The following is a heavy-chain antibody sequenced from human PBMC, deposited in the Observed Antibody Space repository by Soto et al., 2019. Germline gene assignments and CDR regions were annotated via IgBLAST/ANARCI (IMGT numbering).Heavy chain of an antibody. CDR1: DVSFGFYY. CDR3: ARVLCSITGCYSMSIDY. CDR2: IYHSGST. D-gene: IGHD2-2*02. J-gene: IGHJ4*01. V-gene: IGHV4-34*01. Sequence: PSDTQSLSTAVYDVSFGFYYWHLVRPPPGKGLEWIGEIYHSGSTNYNPSLKSRVTISVDKSKNQFSLKLSSVTAADTAIYYCARVLCSITGCYSMSIDYWGQGPLVNVSS.